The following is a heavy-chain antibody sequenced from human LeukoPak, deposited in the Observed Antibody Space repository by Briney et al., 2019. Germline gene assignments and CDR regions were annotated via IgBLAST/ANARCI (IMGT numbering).Heavy chain of an antibody. CDR2: IYSGGST. D-gene: IGHD6-19*01. CDR1: GFTVSSNY. V-gene: IGHV3-53*01. Sequence: GGSLRLSCAASGFTVSSNYMSWVRQAPGKGLEWVSVIYSGGSTYYADSVKGRFTISRDNSKNTLYLQMNSLRAEDTAVYYCTSCDSSGWFPYFDYWGQGTLVTVSS. J-gene: IGHJ4*02. CDR3: TSCDSSGWFPYFDY.